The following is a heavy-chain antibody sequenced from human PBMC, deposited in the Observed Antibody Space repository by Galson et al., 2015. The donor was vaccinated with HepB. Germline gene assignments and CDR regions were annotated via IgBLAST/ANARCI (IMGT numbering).Heavy chain of an antibody. Sequence: CAVSGGSISSSNWWSWVRQPPGKGLEWIGEIYHSGSTNYNPSLKSRVTISVDKSKNQFSLKLSSVTAADTAVYYCARLRLKPQLLFGRATGWFDPWGQGTLVTVSS. CDR1: GGSISSSNW. CDR2: IYHSGST. J-gene: IGHJ5*02. V-gene: IGHV4-4*02. D-gene: IGHD2-2*01. CDR3: ARLRLKPQLLFGRATGWFDP.